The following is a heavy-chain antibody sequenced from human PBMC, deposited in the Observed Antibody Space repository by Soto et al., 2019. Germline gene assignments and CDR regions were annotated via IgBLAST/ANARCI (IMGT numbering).Heavy chain of an antibody. CDR1: GGTLSSYA. V-gene: IGHV1-69*13. Sequence: SLKVSCKSSGGTLSSYAINWVRQAPGQGLEWMGGIIPIFGTANYAQKFQGRVTITADESTSTAYMELSSLRSEDTAVYYCARVGGLGHYDSSGYFDYWGQGTLVTVSS. CDR3: ARVGGLGHYDSSGYFDY. J-gene: IGHJ4*02. CDR2: IIPIFGTA. D-gene: IGHD3-22*01.